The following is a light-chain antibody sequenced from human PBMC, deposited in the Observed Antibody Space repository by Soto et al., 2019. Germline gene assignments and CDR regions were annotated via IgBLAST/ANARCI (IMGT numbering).Light chain of an antibody. J-gene: IGKJ1*01. CDR1: PSVTNF. CDR3: QQYGSSGT. CDR2: GAS. V-gene: IGKV3-20*01. Sequence: ERVLTQSPATMTLSPGERATLSCRASPSVTNFLAWYQQKPGQAPRLLIYGASNRATGIPDRFSGSGSGTNFTLTISRLEPEDFAVYYCQQYGSSGTFGQGTNVDIK.